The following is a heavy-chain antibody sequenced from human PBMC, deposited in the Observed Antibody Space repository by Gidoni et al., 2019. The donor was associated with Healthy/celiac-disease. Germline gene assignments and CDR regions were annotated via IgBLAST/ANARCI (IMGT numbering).Heavy chain of an antibody. J-gene: IGHJ5*02. D-gene: IGHD6-13*01. CDR2: ISGSGGST. V-gene: IGHV3-23*01. CDR1: GFTFSSYA. Sequence: EVQLLESGGGLVQPGGSLRLACEASGFTFSSYAMSWVRQAPGKGLEWVSAISGSGGSTYYADSVKGRFTISRDNSKNTLYLQMNSLRAEDTAVYYCAKYEQPTGWFDPWGQGTLVTVSS. CDR3: AKYEQPTGWFDP.